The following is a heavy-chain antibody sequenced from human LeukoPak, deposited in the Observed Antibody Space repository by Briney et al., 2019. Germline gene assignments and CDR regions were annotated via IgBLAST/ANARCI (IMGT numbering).Heavy chain of an antibody. CDR3: ARAWTGYSYGDY. V-gene: IGHV3-11*01. CDR2: ISSSGSNI. CDR1: GGSIGSYY. J-gene: IGHJ4*02. Sequence: LSLTCTVSGGSIGSYYWSWIRQAPGKGLEWVSYISSSGSNIYYAGSVKGRFTISRDNAKNSLYLQMNSLRAEDTAVYYCARAWTGYSYGDYWGQGTLVTVSS. D-gene: IGHD5-18*01.